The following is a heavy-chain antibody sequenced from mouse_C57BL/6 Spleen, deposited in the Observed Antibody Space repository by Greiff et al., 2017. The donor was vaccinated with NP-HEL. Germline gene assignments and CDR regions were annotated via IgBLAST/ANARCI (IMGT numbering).Heavy chain of an antibody. CDR2: INPNNGGT. V-gene: IGHV1-18*01. CDR1: GYTFTDYN. Sequence: VQLQQSGPELVKPGASVKIPCKASGYTFTDYNMDWVKQSHGKSLEWIGDINPNNGGTIYNQKFKGKATLTVDKSSSTAYMELRSLTSEDTAVYYFARLLWGYYAMDYWGQGTSVTVSS. D-gene: IGHD2-1*01. CDR3: ARLLWGYYAMDY. J-gene: IGHJ4*01.